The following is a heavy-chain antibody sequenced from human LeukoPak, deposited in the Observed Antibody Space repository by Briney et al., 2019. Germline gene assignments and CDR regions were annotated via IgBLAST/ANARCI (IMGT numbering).Heavy chain of an antibody. Sequence: GGSLRLSCAASGFTFSNYWMHWVRQAPGKGLVWVSRINSDGSSTSDADSVKGRFTISRDNAKNTLYLQMNSLRAEDTAVYFCARDSASSGWYRAKAFNIWGQGTMVTVSS. V-gene: IGHV3-74*01. D-gene: IGHD6-19*01. J-gene: IGHJ3*02. CDR1: GFTFSNYW. CDR3: ARDSASSGWYRAKAFNI. CDR2: INSDGSST.